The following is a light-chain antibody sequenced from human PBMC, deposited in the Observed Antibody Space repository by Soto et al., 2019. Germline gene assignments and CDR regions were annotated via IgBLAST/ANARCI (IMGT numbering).Light chain of an antibody. CDR2: DAS. Sequence: EIVLTQSPATLSLSPGERATLSCRASQSVSSYLAWYQQKPGQAPRLLIYDASNRATGIPARFSGSRSGTDFTLTISSLEPEDFAVYYCQQRSNWPPSTFGPGTKVDIK. CDR1: QSVSSY. CDR3: QQRSNWPPST. J-gene: IGKJ3*01. V-gene: IGKV3-11*01.